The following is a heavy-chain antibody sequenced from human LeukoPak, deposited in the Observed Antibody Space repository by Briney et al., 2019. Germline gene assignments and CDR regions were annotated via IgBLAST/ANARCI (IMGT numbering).Heavy chain of an antibody. Sequence: GPCLRLSRAPAGPTLSSYWMHCVRHAPGNGLVWVSRINSDGSSTRYADSVKGRFTISRDNAKNTLYLQMNSLRAEDTAVYYCAELTSMVEQYWGQGTLVTVSS. J-gene: IGHJ4*02. D-gene: IGHD3-10*01. V-gene: IGHV3-74*01. CDR1: GPTLSSYW. CDR2: INSDGSST. CDR3: AELTSMVEQY.